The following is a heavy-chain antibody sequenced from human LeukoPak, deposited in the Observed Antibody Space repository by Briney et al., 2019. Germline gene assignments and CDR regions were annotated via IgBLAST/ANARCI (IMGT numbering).Heavy chain of an antibody. J-gene: IGHJ5*02. CDR3: AKGRQGCSGGCCYNWFDP. V-gene: IGHV3-9*03. CDR1: GFTFDDYA. Sequence: PGGSLRLSCGASGFTFDDYAMHWVRQAPGKGLEWVSGISWNSGSIGYADSVKGRFTISRDNAKNSLYLQMNSLRAEDMALYYCAKGRQGCSGGCCYNWFDPWGQGTLVTVSS. CDR2: ISWNSGSI. D-gene: IGHD2-15*01.